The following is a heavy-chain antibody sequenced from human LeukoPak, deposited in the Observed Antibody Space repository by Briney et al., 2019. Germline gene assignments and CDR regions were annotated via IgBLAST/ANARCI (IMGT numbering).Heavy chain of an antibody. CDR1: GGSISSGGYY. D-gene: IGHD3-10*01. CDR3: AREKVVRGVINTHFDY. CDR2: IYYSGST. V-gene: IGHV4-31*03. J-gene: IGHJ4*02. Sequence: SETLSLTCTVSGGSISSGGYYWSWIRQHPGKGLEWIGYIYYSGSTYYNPSLKSRVTISVDTSKNQFSLKLSSVTAADTAVYYCAREKVVRGVINTHFDYWGQGTLVTVSS.